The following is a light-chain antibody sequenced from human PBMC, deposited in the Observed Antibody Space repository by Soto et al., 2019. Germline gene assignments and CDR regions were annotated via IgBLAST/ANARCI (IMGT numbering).Light chain of an antibody. CDR3: CSYARTDSYV. CDR2: DVS. CDR1: SSDIDAYNY. V-gene: IGLV2-14*03. Sequence: QSALTQPASVSGSPGQSITISCTGTSSDIDAYNYVSWYQQHPAKAPKLMIYDVSNRPSGVSDRFSGSKSGNTASLTISGLQAEDEADYYCCSYARTDSYVFGTGTKVTVL. J-gene: IGLJ1*01.